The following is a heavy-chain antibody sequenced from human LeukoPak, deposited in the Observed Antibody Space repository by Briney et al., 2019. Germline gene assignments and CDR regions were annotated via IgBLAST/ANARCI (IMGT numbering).Heavy chain of an antibody. D-gene: IGHD1-26*01. CDR3: ARAIEVGAMTPFDY. CDR1: GGSISSYY. J-gene: IGHJ4*02. CDR2: IYYSGST. Sequence: KTSETLSLTCTVSGGSISSYYWSWIRQPPGKGLEWIGYIYYSGSTNYNPSLKSRVTISVDTSKNQFSLKLSSVTAADTAVYYCARAIEVGAMTPFDYWGQGTLVTVSS. V-gene: IGHV4-59*08.